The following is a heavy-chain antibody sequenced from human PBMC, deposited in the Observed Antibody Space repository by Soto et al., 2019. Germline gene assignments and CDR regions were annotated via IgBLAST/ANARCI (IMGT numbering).Heavy chain of an antibody. D-gene: IGHD6-25*01. CDR1: GFSFNTYA. J-gene: IGHJ4*02. CDR3: ASDPGIAAAGMDY. V-gene: IGHV3-48*04. Sequence: EVQLVESGGGLIQPGGSLRLSCAASGFSFNTYAMNWVRQAPGKGLEWISYISSSSSRIYYADSVKGRFTLSRDNAKNSLYLQMNSLRAEDTDVYCCASDPGIAAAGMDYWGQGTLVTVSS. CDR2: ISSSSSRI.